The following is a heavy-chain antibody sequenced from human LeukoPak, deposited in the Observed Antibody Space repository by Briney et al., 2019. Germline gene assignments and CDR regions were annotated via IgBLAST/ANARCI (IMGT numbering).Heavy chain of an antibody. CDR2: INPSSGST. J-gene: IGHJ4*02. CDR3: AKEEATTGVS. D-gene: IGHD4-23*01. V-gene: IGHV1-46*01. Sequence: ASVKVSCKPSGYTFSSYYMHWVRQAPGQGLEWVGIINPSSGSTSYAQKFQGRVTMTRDTSTSTVYMEVSSLYFDDTAVYYCAKEEATTGVSWGQGTLVTVSS. CDR1: GYTFSSYY.